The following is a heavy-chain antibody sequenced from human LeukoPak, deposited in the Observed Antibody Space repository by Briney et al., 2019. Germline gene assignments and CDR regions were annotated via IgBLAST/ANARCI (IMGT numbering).Heavy chain of an antibody. D-gene: IGHD4-17*01. Sequence: SETLSLTCTVSGGSISNYYWSWVRQPPGKGLERIGYIYYSGSTKYNPSLKSRVTISIDTSKNQFSLKLSSVTAAGTAVYYCARDRGIGDYYHYYFDYWGQGTLVTVSS. J-gene: IGHJ4*02. V-gene: IGHV4-59*01. CDR3: ARDRGIGDYYHYYFDY. CDR2: IYYSGST. CDR1: GGSISNYY.